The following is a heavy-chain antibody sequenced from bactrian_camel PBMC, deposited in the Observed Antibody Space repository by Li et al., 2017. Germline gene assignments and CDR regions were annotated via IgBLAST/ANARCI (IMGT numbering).Heavy chain of an antibody. J-gene: IGHJ6*01. Sequence: HVQLVESGGGPVQAGGSLRLSCSVSDNPYSASCMGWFRQQPGKERELVATMEGYGRTLYVDSVKGRFTISQDNARNTVYLQMNSLKPEDTAMYYCAASVGDRYCSAPYLVRGLEKGKGYRGQGTQVTVS. D-gene: IGHD2*01. CDR3: AASVGDRYCSAPYLVRGLEKGKGY. CDR2: MEGYGRT. V-gene: IGHV3S56*01. CDR1: DNPYSASC.